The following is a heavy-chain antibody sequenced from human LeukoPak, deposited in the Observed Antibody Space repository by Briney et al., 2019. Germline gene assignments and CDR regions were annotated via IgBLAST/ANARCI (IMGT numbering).Heavy chain of an antibody. J-gene: IGHJ3*02. D-gene: IGHD3-3*01. Sequence: SGGSLRLSCAASGFTFSSYSMNWVRQAPGKGLEWVSSISSSSSYIYYADSVKGRFTISRDNAKNSLYLQMNSLRAEDTAVYYCARVRVLAFDIWGQGTMVTVSS. V-gene: IGHV3-21*01. CDR1: GFTFSSYS. CDR3: ARVRVLAFDI. CDR2: ISSSSSYI.